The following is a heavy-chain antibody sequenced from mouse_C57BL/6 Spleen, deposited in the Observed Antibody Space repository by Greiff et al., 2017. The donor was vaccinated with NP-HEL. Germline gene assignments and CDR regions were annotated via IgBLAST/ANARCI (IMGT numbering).Heavy chain of an antibody. CDR1: GYTFTSYW. CDR2: IDPNSGGT. Sequence: QVQLQQPGAELVKPGASVKLSCKASGYTFTSYWMHWVKQRPGRGLEWIGRIDPNSGGTKYNEKFKSKATLTVDKPSSTAYMQLRSLTSEDSAVYYCARSAFYDGYYDWYFDGWGTGATVTVSS. V-gene: IGHV1-72*01. D-gene: IGHD2-3*01. J-gene: IGHJ1*03. CDR3: ARSAFYDGYYDWYFDG.